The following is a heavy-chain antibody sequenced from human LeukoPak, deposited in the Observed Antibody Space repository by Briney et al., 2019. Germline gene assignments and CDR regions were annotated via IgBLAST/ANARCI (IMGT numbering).Heavy chain of an antibody. J-gene: IGHJ4*02. D-gene: IGHD4-17*01. CDR3: ARTNPVYGDYDY. CDR2: ISSSGAGT. Sequence: PGGSLRLSCEASGFTFSSYAMSWVRQAPGKGLEWVSAISSSGAGTYYADSVKGRFTISRDNSKNTLYLQMNSLRAEDTAVYYCARTNPVYGDYDYWGQGTLVTVSS. CDR1: GFTFSSYA. V-gene: IGHV3-23*01.